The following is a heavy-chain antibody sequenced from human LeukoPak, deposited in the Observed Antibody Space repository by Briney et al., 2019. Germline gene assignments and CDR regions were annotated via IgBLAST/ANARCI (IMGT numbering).Heavy chain of an antibody. CDR3: ARATDCSSTSCPLRYFDY. J-gene: IGHJ4*02. D-gene: IGHD2-2*01. CDR2: INHSGST. CDR1: GGSISSSNW. Sequence: PSGTLSLTCAVSGGSISSSNWWSWVRQPPGKGLEWIGEINHSGSTNYNPSLKSRVTISVDTSKNQFSLKLSSVTAADTAVYYCARATDCSSTSCPLRYFDYWGQGTLVTVSS. V-gene: IGHV4-4*02.